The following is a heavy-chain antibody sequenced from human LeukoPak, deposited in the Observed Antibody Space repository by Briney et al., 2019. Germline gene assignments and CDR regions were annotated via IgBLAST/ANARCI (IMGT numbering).Heavy chain of an antibody. J-gene: IGHJ4*02. D-gene: IGHD3-10*01. CDR2: INPNSGGT. CDR1: GYTFTGYY. CDR3: ATHYGSGSYYNELLDY. V-gene: IGHV1-2*02. Sequence: AAVKVSCKASGYTFTGYYMHWVRQAPAQGLEWMGWINPNSGGTNYVQKFQARVTMTRDTSISTAYMELSRLTSDDTAVYYCATHYGSGSYYNELLDYWGQGTLITVSS.